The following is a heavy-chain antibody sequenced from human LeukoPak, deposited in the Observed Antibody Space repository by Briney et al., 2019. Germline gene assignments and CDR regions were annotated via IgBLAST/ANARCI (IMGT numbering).Heavy chain of an antibody. CDR2: INYSGNT. J-gene: IGHJ4*02. Sequence: SETLSLTCTASGGSISDHYWSWIRQPPGKGLQWIGYINYSGNTNYNPSLTGRVTVSVDTSKNQFSLNLSSVTAADTAMYYCARHGYDTGNYQAHFDYWGQGILVTVSS. D-gene: IGHD2-8*02. CDR1: GGSISDHY. V-gene: IGHV4-59*08. CDR3: ARHGYDTGNYQAHFDY.